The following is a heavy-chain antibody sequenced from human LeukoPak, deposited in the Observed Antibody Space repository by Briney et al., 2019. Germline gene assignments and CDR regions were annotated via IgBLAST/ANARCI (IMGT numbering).Heavy chain of an antibody. J-gene: IGHJ3*02. D-gene: IGHD3-22*01. CDR3: ARDRSMIVDSYAFDI. CDR1: GFTFSSYE. V-gene: IGHV3-48*03. Sequence: PGGSLRLSCAASGFTFSSYEMNWVRQAPGKGLEWVSYISSSGSTIYYADSVKGRFTISRDNAKNSLYLQMNSLRAEDTAVYYCARDRSMIVDSYAFDIWGQGTMVTVSS. CDR2: ISSSGSTI.